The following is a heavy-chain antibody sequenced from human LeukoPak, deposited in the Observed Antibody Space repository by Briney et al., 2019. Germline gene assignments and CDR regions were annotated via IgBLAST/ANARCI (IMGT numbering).Heavy chain of an antibody. Sequence: GGSLRLSCAASGFTFSSYGMHWVRQAPGKGLEWVAVISYDGSNKYYADSVKGRFTISRDNSKNTLYLQMNSLRAEDTAVYYCAKDRDCSGWYYYGMDVWGQGTTVTVSS. CDR2: ISYDGSNK. CDR3: AKDRDCSGWYYYGMDV. D-gene: IGHD6-19*01. CDR1: GFTFSSYG. V-gene: IGHV3-30*18. J-gene: IGHJ6*02.